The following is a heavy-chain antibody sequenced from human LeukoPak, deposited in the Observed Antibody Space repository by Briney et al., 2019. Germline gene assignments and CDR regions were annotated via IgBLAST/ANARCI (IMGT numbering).Heavy chain of an antibody. V-gene: IGHV5-51*01. CDR2: IYPGDSDT. Sequence: GESLKISCKGSGYSFSYFWIGWVRQMPGKGLEWMGIIYPGDSDTRYSPSFQGQVTISVDKSINTAYLHWSSLKASDTAMYYCARLGGDYYDSSGYSPVGAFDIWGQGTMVTVSS. CDR3: ARLGGDYYDSSGYSPVGAFDI. CDR1: GYSFSYFW. J-gene: IGHJ3*02. D-gene: IGHD3-22*01.